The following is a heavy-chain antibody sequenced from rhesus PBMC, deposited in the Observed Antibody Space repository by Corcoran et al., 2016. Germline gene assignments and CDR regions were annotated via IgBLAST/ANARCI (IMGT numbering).Heavy chain of an antibody. V-gene: IGHV4-106*01. CDR2: IYGSGGGT. J-gene: IGHJ3*01. CDR3: AREIGVLVVVAIDF. D-gene: IGHD2-21*01. Sequence: QVQLQESGPGLVKPSETLSLTCAVSGGSISDDYYWSWIRQPPGKGLEWIGYIYGSGGGTNYNPSLKNRVTISIDTSKNQFSLKLSSVTAADTAVYYCAREIGVLVVVAIDFWGQGLRVTVSS. CDR1: GGSISDDYY.